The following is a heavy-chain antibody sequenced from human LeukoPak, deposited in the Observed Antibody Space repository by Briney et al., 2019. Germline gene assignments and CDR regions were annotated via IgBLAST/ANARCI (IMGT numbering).Heavy chain of an antibody. CDR1: GFTFNNAW. V-gene: IGHV3-15*01. J-gene: IGHJ5*02. CDR2: IKSKNVGATT. Sequence: GGALRLSCAASGFTFNNAWMNWGRQARGKGLEWGGRIKSKNVGATTDYAAPVKGRFTISRDDSKNTVYLQMNSLKIEDTAVYYCTSHAAFDPWGQGTLVTVSS. CDR3: TSHAAFDP.